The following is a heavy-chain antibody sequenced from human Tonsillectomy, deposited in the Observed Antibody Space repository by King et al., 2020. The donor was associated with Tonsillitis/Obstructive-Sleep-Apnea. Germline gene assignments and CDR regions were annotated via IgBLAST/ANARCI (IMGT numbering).Heavy chain of an antibody. CDR2: IKSKTDGWTT. J-gene: IGHJ4*02. V-gene: IGHV3-15*01. CDR1: GFTFSNAW. Sequence: VQLVQSGGGLVKPGGSLRLSCAASGFTFSNAWMSWVRQAPGKGLEWVGLIKSKTDGWTTDDAAPVKGRFTISRDDSKNTLYLQMNSLKTEDTAVYYCTTAETDYWGQGTLVTVSS. CDR3: TTAETDY.